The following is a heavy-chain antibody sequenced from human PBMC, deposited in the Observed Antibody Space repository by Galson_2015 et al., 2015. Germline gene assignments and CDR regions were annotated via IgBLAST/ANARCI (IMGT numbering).Heavy chain of an antibody. V-gene: IGHV5-51*03. Sequence: SGAEVNRPGEALEISCMGSGYSFTSYWIGWVRQMPGKCREWMGFIYPGDSDTSNSPSFQGQVTISADKSISTAYLQWSCLKASDTAMYYCASHLVASAGTTPIYYYGMDVWGQGTTVTVSS. CDR2: IYPGDSDT. CDR3: ASHLVASAGTTPIYYYGMDV. D-gene: IGHD1-1*01. CDR1: GYSFTSYW. J-gene: IGHJ6*02.